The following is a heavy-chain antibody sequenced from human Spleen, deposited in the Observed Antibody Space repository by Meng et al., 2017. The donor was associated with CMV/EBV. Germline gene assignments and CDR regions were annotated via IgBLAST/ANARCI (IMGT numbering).Heavy chain of an antibody. CDR2: IYSGGST. V-gene: IGHV3-53*01. D-gene: IGHD6-19*01. Sequence: GESLKISCAASGFTVSSNYMSWVRQAPGKGLEWVSVIYSGGSTYYADSVKGRFTISRDNSKNTLYLQMNSLRAEDTAVYYCAKGDSSGWSYYYYGMDVWGQGTTVTVSS. CDR1: GFTVSSNY. J-gene: IGHJ6*02. CDR3: AKGDSSGWSYYYYGMDV.